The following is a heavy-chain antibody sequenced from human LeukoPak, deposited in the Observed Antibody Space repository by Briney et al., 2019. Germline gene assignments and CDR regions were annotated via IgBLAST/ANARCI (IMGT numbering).Heavy chain of an antibody. CDR3: ARDRCSSTSCDPAEGKNWFDP. CDR1: GGSISSGDYY. V-gene: IGHV4-30-4*08. D-gene: IGHD2-2*01. CDR2: IYYSGST. Sequence: SETLSLTCTVSGGSISSGDYYWSWIRQPPGKGLEWIGYIYYSGSTYYNPSLKSRVTISVDRSKNQFSLKLSSVTAADTAVYYCARDRCSSTSCDPAEGKNWFDPWGQGTLVTVSS. J-gene: IGHJ5*02.